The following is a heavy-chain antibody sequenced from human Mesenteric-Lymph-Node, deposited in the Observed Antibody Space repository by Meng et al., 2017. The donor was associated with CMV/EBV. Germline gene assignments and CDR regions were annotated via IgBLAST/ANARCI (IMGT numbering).Heavy chain of an antibody. CDR2: IYYSGST. D-gene: IGHD2-2*02. J-gene: IGHJ6*02. CDR3: ARSLGYCSSTSCYKYYYYGMDV. V-gene: IGHV4-39*01. Sequence: GSLRLSCTVSGGSISSSSYYWGWIRQPPGKGLEWIGSIYYSGSTYYNPSLKSRVTISVDTSKNQFSLKLSSVTAADTAVYYCARSLGYCSSTSCYKYYYYGMDVWGQGTTVTVSS. CDR1: GGSISSSSYY.